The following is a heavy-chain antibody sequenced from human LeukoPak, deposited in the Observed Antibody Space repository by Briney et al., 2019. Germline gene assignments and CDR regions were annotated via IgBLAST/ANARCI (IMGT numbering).Heavy chain of an antibody. D-gene: IGHD3-10*01. CDR2: ISDRGPA. CDR1: GDSFSSGGYY. J-gene: IGHJ5*01. V-gene: IGHV4-30-2*01. CDR3: ARSRQASGLLGS. Sequence: PSETLSLTCTVSGDSFSSGGYYWSWIRQPPGKGLEWIGYISDRGPAYYNPSLKSRFTISVDRPKNQFFLTVTSVTAADTAVYFCARSRQASGLLGSWGQGTLVAVSS.